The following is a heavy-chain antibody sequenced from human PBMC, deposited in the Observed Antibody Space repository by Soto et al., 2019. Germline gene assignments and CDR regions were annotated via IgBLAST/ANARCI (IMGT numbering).Heavy chain of an antibody. CDR1: GFTFSSYW. Sequence: VGSLRPSYAASGFTFSSYWMHWVRQAPGKGLVWVSRINSDGSSTSYADSVKGRFTISRDNAKNTLYLQMNSLRAEDTAVFYCARYQIAAAGSPFDFWGQGTLVTVSS. CDR2: INSDGSST. D-gene: IGHD6-13*01. J-gene: IGHJ4*02. V-gene: IGHV3-74*01. CDR3: ARYQIAAAGSPFDF.